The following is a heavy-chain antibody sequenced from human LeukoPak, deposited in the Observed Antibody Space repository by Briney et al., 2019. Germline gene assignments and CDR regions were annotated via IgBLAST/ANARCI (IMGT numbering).Heavy chain of an antibody. CDR3: SRSLDY. J-gene: IGHJ4*02. V-gene: IGHV3-7*01. CDR1: GFSFSDYW. Sequence: SGGSLRLSCAASGFSFSDYWMDWVRQSPGKGMEWVANINQDGSEGYYADSVKGRCTISRDNAKNSLYLQMNKLRAEDTAVYYCSRSLDYWGQGALVTVSS. CDR2: INQDGSEG.